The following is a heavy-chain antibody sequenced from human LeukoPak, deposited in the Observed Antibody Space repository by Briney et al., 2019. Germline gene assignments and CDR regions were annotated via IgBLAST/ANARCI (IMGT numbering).Heavy chain of an antibody. CDR3: ARALVTAILYED. V-gene: IGHV4-61*01. D-gene: IGHD2-21*02. CDR2: IYYSGST. CDR1: GGSLSSGSYY. Sequence: PSETLSLTCSVSGGSLSSGSYYWGWIRQPPGRGLEWIGYIYYSGSTNYNPSLKSRVTISVDTSKNQFSLKLSSVTAADTAVYYCARALVTAILYEDWGQGTLVTVSS. J-gene: IGHJ4*02.